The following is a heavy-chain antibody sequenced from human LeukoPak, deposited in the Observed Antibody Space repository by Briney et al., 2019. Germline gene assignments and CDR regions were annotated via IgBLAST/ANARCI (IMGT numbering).Heavy chain of an antibody. CDR1: RGFFSGYY. V-gene: IGHV4-34*01. CDR2: INDSGTT. CDR3: ARASYSYDINGWVPFDY. Sequence: SSETLSLTCDISRGFFSGYYWGWIRQPPGKGLEWIGDINDSGTTKYNPTLKSRVTITVDTSKNQFSLKLSSVTAADTAVYYCARASYSYDINGWVPFDYWGQGTLVTVSS. D-gene: IGHD3-22*01. J-gene: IGHJ4*02.